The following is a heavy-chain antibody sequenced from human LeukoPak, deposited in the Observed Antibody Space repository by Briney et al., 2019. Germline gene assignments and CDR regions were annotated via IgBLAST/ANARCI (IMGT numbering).Heavy chain of an antibody. CDR1: GYTFTSYG. V-gene: IGHV1-18*01. CDR3: ARDEGYYDSSGYYRFDY. CDR2: ISAYNGNT. J-gene: IGHJ4*02. D-gene: IGHD3-22*01. Sequence: ASVKVSCKASGYTFTSYGISWVRQAPGQGLEWMGWISAYNGNTNYAQKLQGRVTMTTDTSTSTAYMELRRLRSDDTALYYCARDEGYYDSSGYYRFDYWGQGTLVTVSS.